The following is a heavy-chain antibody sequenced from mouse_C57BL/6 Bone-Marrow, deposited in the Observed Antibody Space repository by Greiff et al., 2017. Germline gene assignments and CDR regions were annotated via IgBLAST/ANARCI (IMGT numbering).Heavy chain of an antibody. J-gene: IGHJ2*01. CDR3: IAWSYYRYYFDY. CDR2: IDPENGDT. D-gene: IGHD2-14*01. V-gene: IGHV14-4*01. Sequence: VQLQQSGAELVRPGASVTLSCTASGFNIKDDYMPWVKQRPEQGLEWIGWIDPENGDTEYASKFQGKATITADTSSNTAYLQLSSLTSEDTAVYYCIAWSYYRYYFDYWGQGTTLTVSS. CDR1: GFNIKDDY.